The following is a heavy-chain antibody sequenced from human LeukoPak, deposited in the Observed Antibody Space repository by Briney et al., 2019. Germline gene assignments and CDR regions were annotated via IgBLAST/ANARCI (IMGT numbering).Heavy chain of an antibody. CDR3: AKVYYGSRSHHYYYYYYMDV. J-gene: IGHJ6*03. Sequence: GGSLRLSCAASGFTFSDYYMSWLRQAPGKGLEWVSAISGSGGHTYHADSLKGRFTISRDNSKNTLYLQMNSLRAEDTAVYYCAKVYYGSRSHHYYYYYYMDVWGKGTTVTVSS. CDR1: GFTFSDYY. CDR2: ISGSGGHT. V-gene: IGHV3-23*01. D-gene: IGHD3-10*01.